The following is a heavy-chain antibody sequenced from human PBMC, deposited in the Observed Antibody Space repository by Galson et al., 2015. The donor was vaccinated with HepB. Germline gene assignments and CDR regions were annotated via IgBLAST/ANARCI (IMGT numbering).Heavy chain of an antibody. D-gene: IGHD2-2*01. Sequence: QSGAEVKKPGESLRISCKGSRYSLTTYWIYWVRQMPGKGLEWMGRIDPSDSNTNYSPSFQGHVTISADKSINTAYLQWSSLKASDTAMYYCARGFAPAAIRPAKNYYYYGMDVWGQGTTVTVSS. V-gene: IGHV5-10-1*01. CDR1: RYSLTTYW. J-gene: IGHJ6*02. CDR2: IDPSDSNT. CDR3: ARGFAPAAIRPAKNYYYYGMDV.